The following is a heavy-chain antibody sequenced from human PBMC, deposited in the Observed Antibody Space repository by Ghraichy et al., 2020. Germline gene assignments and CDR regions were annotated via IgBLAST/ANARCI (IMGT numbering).Heavy chain of an antibody. Sequence: SETLSLTCTVSGGSVSSGSYYWSWIRQPPGKGLKWIGYIYYSGSTNYNPSLKSRVTISVDTSKNQFSLKLCSVTAADTAVYYCARGLSGFLEWLSQNRPLDYWGQGTLVTVSS. V-gene: IGHV4-61*01. CDR2: IYYSGST. CDR3: ARGLSGFLEWLSQNRPLDY. D-gene: IGHD3-3*01. J-gene: IGHJ4*02. CDR1: GGSVSSGSYY.